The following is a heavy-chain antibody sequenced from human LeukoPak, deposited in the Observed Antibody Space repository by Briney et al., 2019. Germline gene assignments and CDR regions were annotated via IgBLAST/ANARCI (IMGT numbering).Heavy chain of an antibody. J-gene: IGHJ4*02. CDR2: IKQDGSDK. D-gene: IGHD6-13*01. V-gene: IGHV3-7*03. Sequence: GGSLRLFCAASGFAFSNYWMTWVRQAPGKGLEWVANIKQDGSDKYYVDSVRGRFAISRDNAKSSLFLQMNSLRAEDTAVYYCARDSGWFRFDYWGQGPLVTVSS. CDR1: GFAFSNYW. CDR3: ARDSGWFRFDY.